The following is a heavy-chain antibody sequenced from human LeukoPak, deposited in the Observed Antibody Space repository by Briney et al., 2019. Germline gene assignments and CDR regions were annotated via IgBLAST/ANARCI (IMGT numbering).Heavy chain of an antibody. V-gene: IGHV3-66*01. D-gene: IGHD2-15*01. CDR2: IYSAGST. J-gene: IGHJ4*02. CDR3: AKVRRRGGPFDY. CDR1: GFTVSNNY. Sequence: GGSLRLSCAAFGFTVSNNYLSWVRQAPGKGLEWVSVIYSAGSTYYADSVKGRFTISRDNSKNTLYLQMNSLRAEDTAVYYCAKVRRRGGPFDYWGQGTLVTVSS.